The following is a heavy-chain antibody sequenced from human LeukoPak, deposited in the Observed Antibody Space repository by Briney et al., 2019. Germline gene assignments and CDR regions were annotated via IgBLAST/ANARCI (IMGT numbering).Heavy chain of an antibody. CDR1: GFTFNTYG. V-gene: IGHV3-23*01. Sequence: PGGTLRLSCAASGFTFNTYGMSWVRQAPGKGLEWVSAISGSGGSTYYADSVKGRFTISRDNSKNTLYLQMNSLRAEDTAVYYCAKSGLVADYFDYWGQGTLVTVSS. CDR3: AKSGLVADYFDY. D-gene: IGHD5-12*01. CDR2: ISGSGGST. J-gene: IGHJ4*02.